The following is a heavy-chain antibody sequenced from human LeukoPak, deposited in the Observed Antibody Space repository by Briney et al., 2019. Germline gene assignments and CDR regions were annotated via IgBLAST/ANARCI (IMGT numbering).Heavy chain of an antibody. CDR1: GGTFSSYA. J-gene: IGHJ3*02. D-gene: IGHD2-2*02. Sequence: ASVKVSCKASGGTFSSYAISWVRQAPGQGLEWMGGVIPIFGTANYAQKFQGRVTITTDESTSTAYMELSSLRSEDTAVYYCARGDRYCSSTSCYNAFDIWGQGTMVTVSS. V-gene: IGHV1-69*05. CDR2: VIPIFGTA. CDR3: ARGDRYCSSTSCYNAFDI.